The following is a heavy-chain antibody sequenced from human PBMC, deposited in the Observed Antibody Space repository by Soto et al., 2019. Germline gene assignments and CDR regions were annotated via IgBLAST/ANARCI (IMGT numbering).Heavy chain of an antibody. D-gene: IGHD6-6*01. CDR1: GYTFTSYA. J-gene: IGHJ6*02. Sequence: SVKVSCKASGYTFTSYAMHWVRQAPGQRLEWMGGIIPIFGTANYAQKFQGRVTITADESTSTAYMELSSLRSEDTAVYYCARDRESIAASWYYGMDVWGQGTTVTVSS. V-gene: IGHV1-69*13. CDR2: IIPIFGTA. CDR3: ARDRESIAASWYYGMDV.